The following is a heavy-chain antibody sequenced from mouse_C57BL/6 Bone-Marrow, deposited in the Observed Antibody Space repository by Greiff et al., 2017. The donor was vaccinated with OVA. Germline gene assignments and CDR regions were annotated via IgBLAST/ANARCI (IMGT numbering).Heavy chain of an antibody. CDR3: ARREGYYDYEAP. J-gene: IGHJ3*01. V-gene: IGHV8-12*01. Sequence: QVTLKESGPGILQSSQTLSLTCSFSGFSLSTSGMGVSWIRQPSGKGLEWLAHIYWDDDKRYHPSLKSRLTFSKDTSRNQVFLKITRVDTADTATYYCARREGYYDYEAPWGQGTLVTVSA. D-gene: IGHD2-4*01. CDR2: IYWDDDK. CDR1: GFSLSTSGMG.